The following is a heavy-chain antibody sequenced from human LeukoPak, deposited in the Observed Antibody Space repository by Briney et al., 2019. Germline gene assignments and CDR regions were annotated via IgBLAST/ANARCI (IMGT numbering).Heavy chain of an antibody. CDR1: GFTFSSYG. Sequence: PGGSLRLSCAASGFTFSSYGMHWVRQAPGKGLEWVAVVSYDGSNKYYADSVKGRFTISRDNSKNTLYLQMNSLRAEDTAVYYCAKDSRWDGYNSDYWGQGTLVTVSS. CDR2: VSYDGSNK. D-gene: IGHD5-24*01. V-gene: IGHV3-30*18. CDR3: AKDSRWDGYNSDY. J-gene: IGHJ4*02.